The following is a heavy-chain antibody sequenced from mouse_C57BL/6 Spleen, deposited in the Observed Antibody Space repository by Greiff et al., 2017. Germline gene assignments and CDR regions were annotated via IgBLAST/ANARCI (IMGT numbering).Heavy chain of an antibody. V-gene: IGHV1-15*01. CDR2: IDPETGGT. J-gene: IGHJ2*01. Sequence: VQLQQSGAELVRPGASVTLSCKASGYTFTDYEMHWVKQTPVHGLEWIGAIDPETGGTAYNQKFKGKAILTADKSSSTAYMELRSLTSEDSAVYYCTGGGNYLDYWGQGTTLTVSS. CDR3: TGGGNYLDY. CDR1: GYTFTDYE.